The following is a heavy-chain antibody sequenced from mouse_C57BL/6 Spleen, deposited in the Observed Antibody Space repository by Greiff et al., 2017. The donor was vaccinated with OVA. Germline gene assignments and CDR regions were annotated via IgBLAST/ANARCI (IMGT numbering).Heavy chain of an antibody. Sequence: DVKLVESGGGLVKPGGSLKLSCAASGFTFSSYAMSWVRQTPEKRLEWVATISDGGSYTYYPDNVKGRFTISRDNAKNNLYLQMSHLKSEDTAMYYCARGGSKGAMDYWGQGTSVTVSS. V-gene: IGHV5-4*03. J-gene: IGHJ4*01. D-gene: IGHD1-3*01. CDR1: GFTFSSYA. CDR2: ISDGGSYT. CDR3: ARGGSKGAMDY.